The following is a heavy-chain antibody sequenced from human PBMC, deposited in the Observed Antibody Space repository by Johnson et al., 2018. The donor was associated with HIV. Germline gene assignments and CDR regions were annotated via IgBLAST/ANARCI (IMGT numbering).Heavy chain of an antibody. J-gene: IGHJ3*02. CDR3: ARVRTAAGFDAFDI. Sequence: VLLVESGGGVVQPGRSLRLSCAASGFTFDDYGMSWVRQAPGKGLEWVSGINWNGGSTGYVDSVKGRFTISRDNAKNSLYLQMNSLRAEDTALYYCARVRTAAGFDAFDIWGQGTMVTVSS. V-gene: IGHV3-20*04. CDR2: INWNGGST. CDR1: GFTFDDYG. D-gene: IGHD6-13*01.